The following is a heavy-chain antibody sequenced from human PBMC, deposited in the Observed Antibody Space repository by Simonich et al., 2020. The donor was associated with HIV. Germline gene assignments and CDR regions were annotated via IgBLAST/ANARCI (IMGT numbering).Heavy chain of an antibody. J-gene: IGHJ4*02. V-gene: IGHV4-34*01. Sequence: QVQLQQWGAGLLKPSETLSLTCAVYGGSFSGYYWSWIRQPPGKGLEWIGEINQSGSTNYNPSLKCRVTISVDTSKNQFSLKLSSVTAADTAVYYCARGFYQRLYYFDYWGQGTLVTVSS. CDR1: GGSFSGYY. D-gene: IGHD2-2*01. CDR3: ARGFYQRLYYFDY. CDR2: INQSGST.